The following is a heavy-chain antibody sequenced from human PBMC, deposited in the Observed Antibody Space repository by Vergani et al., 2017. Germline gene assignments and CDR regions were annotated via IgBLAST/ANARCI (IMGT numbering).Heavy chain of an antibody. Sequence: EVQLVESGGGLVQPGGSLRLSCAASGFSFSRFWMSWVRQAPEKGLEWVAHISPDGSAASYVDSVKGRFTISRDNTKNALSLQMSGLRVEDTAVYYCVRLPRSPWDFDLWCRGTLITVSS. CDR2: ISPDGSAA. V-gene: IGHV3-7*01. J-gene: IGHJ2*01. CDR3: VRLPRSPWDFDL. CDR1: GFSFSRFW.